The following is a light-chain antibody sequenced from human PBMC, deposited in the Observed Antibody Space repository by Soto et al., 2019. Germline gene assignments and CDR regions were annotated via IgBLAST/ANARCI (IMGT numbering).Light chain of an antibody. CDR1: QSISSW. V-gene: IGKV1-5*03. Sequence: DIQMTQSPSTLSASVGARGTITCRASQSISSWLAWYQQKPGKAPKLLIYKASSLESGVPSRFSGSGSGTELTLTISSLQPDDFATYYCQQYHSYSSTFGQGTTLEIK. CDR2: KAS. CDR3: QQYHSYSST. J-gene: IGKJ2*01.